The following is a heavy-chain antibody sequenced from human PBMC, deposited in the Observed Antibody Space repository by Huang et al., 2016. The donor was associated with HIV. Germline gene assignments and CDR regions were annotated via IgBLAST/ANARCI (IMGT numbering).Heavy chain of an antibody. CDR3: ARAKDTWDAYDI. CDR2: ISNEGSNN. V-gene: IGHV3-30-3*01. J-gene: IGHJ3*02. Sequence: QVQLVESGGGVVQPGRSLRLSWAASGFPFNNHAMHWVRQAPGKGLDGVAVISNEGSNNYYADSVKGRFTISRDSSKSTLFLHMTSLRTEDTAVYYCARAKDTWDAYDIWGQGTMVIVSS. D-gene: IGHD5-18*01. CDR1: GFPFNNHA.